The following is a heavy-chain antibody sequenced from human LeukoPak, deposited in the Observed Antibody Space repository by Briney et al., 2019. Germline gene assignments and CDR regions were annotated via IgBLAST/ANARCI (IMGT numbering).Heavy chain of an antibody. J-gene: IGHJ5*02. CDR1: GGSISSYY. CDR2: IYYSGST. D-gene: IGHD6-19*01. Sequence: SETLSLTCTVSGGSISSYYWSWIRQPPGKGLEWIGYIYYSGSTNYNPSLKSRVTISVDTSKNQFPLKLSSVTPADTAVYYCAGFSGLYHGEFDPWGQGTLVTVSS. V-gene: IGHV4-59*01. CDR3: AGFSGLYHGEFDP.